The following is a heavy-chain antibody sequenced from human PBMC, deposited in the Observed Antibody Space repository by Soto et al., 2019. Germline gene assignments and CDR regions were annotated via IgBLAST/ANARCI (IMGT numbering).Heavy chain of an antibody. CDR2: IYHHGST. V-gene: IGHV4-4*02. J-gene: IGHJ4*02. Sequence: QVQLQESGPGLVKPSETLSLTCAVSNGSINTSFWWSWVRQSPGKALEWIGEIYHHGSTNYNPSLKSRVTVSIDKSKNQFSLKLYSVTTADTAIYYCARRFSVTTMRGFFDSWGQGSLVTASS. D-gene: IGHD4-17*01. CDR1: NGSINTSFW. CDR3: ARRFSVTTMRGFFDS.